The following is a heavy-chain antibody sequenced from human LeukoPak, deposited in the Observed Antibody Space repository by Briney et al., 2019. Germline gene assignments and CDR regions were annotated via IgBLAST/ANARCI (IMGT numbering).Heavy chain of an antibody. Sequence: PGGSLRLSCAASGFTFSSYGMHWVRQAPGKGLEWVAFIRYDGSNKYYADSVKGRFTISRDNSKNTLYLQMNSLRAEDTAVYYCAKDLRESGGFGEFSHLDYWGQGTLVTVSS. V-gene: IGHV3-30*02. CDR3: AKDLRESGGFGEFSHLDY. CDR1: GFTFSSYG. J-gene: IGHJ4*02. CDR2: IRYDGSNK. D-gene: IGHD3-10*01.